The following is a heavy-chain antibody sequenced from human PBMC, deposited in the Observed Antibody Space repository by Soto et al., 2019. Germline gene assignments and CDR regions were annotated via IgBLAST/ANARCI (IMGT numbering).Heavy chain of an antibody. J-gene: IGHJ4*02. V-gene: IGHV1-69*01. Sequence: QVHLVQSGHEVKKPGSSLKVSCKAPAGPFSSYAFTWVQRALGKGLEWRGGFIPIFGTTNYAQKFQGRVTITADESTSTAYMELSSLRSEDTDVYYCTRDRGRRYNDGRGYYYSAYWGQGTLVTVSS. D-gene: IGHD3-22*01. CDR1: AGPFSSYA. CDR3: TRDRGRRYNDGRGYYYSAY. CDR2: FIPIFGTT.